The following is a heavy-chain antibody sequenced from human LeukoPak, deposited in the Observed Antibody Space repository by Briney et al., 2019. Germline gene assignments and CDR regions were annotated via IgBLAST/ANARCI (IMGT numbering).Heavy chain of an antibody. J-gene: IGHJ3*02. D-gene: IGHD6-6*01. CDR1: GGSISSSSYY. CDR2: IYYSGST. Sequence: SETLSLTCTVSGGSISSSSYYWGWIRQPPGKGLEWIGSIYYSGSTYYNPSLKSRVTISVDTSKNQFSLKLSSVTAADTAVYYCARQINDLWSIAARMAFDIWGQGTMVTVSS. CDR3: ARQINDLWSIAARMAFDI. V-gene: IGHV4-39*01.